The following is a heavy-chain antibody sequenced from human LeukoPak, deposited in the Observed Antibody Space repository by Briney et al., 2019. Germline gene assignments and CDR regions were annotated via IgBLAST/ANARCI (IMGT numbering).Heavy chain of an antibody. CDR1: GDSISGGDYY. Sequence: SETLSLTCTVSGDSISGGDYYWSWIRQPAGKGLEWIGRIYTSGSTKYNPSLKRRVTISVDTSKNQFSLKLSSVTAADTAVYYCARGGYYGSGNDFRFDPWGQGTLVTVSS. CDR3: ARGGYYGSGNDFRFDP. D-gene: IGHD3-10*01. V-gene: IGHV4-61*02. CDR2: IYTSGST. J-gene: IGHJ5*02.